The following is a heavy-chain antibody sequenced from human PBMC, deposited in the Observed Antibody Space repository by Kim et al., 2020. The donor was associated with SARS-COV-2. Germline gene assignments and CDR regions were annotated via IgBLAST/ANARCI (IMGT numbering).Heavy chain of an antibody. J-gene: IGHJ4*02. V-gene: IGHV4-39*01. D-gene: IGHD3-22*01. CDR3: ARNYDSSGYYLKSYYFDY. Sequence: KRQVTISVDTSRNQFSLKLSSVTAADTAVYYCARNYDSSGYYLKSYYFDYWGQGTLVTVSS.